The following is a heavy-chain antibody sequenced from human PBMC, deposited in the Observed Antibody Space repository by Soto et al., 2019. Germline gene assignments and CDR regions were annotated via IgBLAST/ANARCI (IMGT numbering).Heavy chain of an antibody. CDR1: GGSISSYC. V-gene: IGHV4-59*01. D-gene: IGHD3-9*01. Sequence: SETLSLTCTVSGGSISSYCWSWIRQPPGKGLEWIGYIYYSGSTNYNPSLKSRVTISVDTSKNQFSLKLSSVTAADTAVYYCAGGGLRYFDWLGNWGPGTLVTVSS. CDR3: AGGGLRYFDWLGN. J-gene: IGHJ4*02. CDR2: IYYSGST.